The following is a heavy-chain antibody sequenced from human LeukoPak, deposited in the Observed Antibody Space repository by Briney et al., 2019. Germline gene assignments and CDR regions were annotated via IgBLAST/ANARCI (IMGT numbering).Heavy chain of an antibody. D-gene: IGHD6-13*01. Sequence: GGSLRLSCAASGSTFSSYSMNWVRQAPGKGLEWVSSISSSSSYIYYADSVKGRFTISRDNAKNSLYLQMNSLRAEDTAVYYCARDRDASSWSHDAFDTWGQGTMVTVSS. CDR1: GSTFSSYS. J-gene: IGHJ3*02. CDR2: ISSSSSYI. CDR3: ARDRDASSWSHDAFDT. V-gene: IGHV3-21*01.